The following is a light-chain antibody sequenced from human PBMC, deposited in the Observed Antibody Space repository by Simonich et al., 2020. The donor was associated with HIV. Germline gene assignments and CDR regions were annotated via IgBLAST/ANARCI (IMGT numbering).Light chain of an antibody. V-gene: IGKV1-33*01. CDR1: QDIRNY. J-gene: IGKJ2*01. CDR3: QQYDTFPYT. CDR2: DAS. Sequence: DIQMTQSPSSLSASVGDRVTITCQASQDIRNYLNWYHQKSGKAPKLLIYDASNLKTGVPSRFSGSGSGTDFTCTISSLQPEDIATYYCQQYDTFPYTFGQGTKLEIK.